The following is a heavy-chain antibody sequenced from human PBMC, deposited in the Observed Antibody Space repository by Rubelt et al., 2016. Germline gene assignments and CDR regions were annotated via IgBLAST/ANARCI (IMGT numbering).Heavy chain of an antibody. J-gene: IGHJ5*01. Sequence: QVQLHESGPGLVTPSQTLSLTCAVSGVSVRTPDHYWSWIRQQGMGLEWIGHIYYNGRTDTNPSLRSRFSISLHTSANRFSLTVNSVTAAYTAVYYCAGDYAHAWFDSWGQGTLVTVSS. D-gene: IGHD4-17*01. CDR1: GVSVRTPDHY. CDR3: AGDYAHAWFDS. V-gene: IGHV4-31*11. CDR2: IYYNGRT.